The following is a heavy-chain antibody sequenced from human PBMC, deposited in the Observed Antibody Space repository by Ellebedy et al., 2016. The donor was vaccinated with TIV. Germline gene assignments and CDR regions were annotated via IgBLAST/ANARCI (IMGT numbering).Heavy chain of an antibody. Sequence: AASVKVSCKASGYSFTNYAMHWVRQAPGQRLEWMGWVDAGNGNTKYSQKFQGRATITRDASASIVYMEVSSLRSEDTAIYFCGRRGGFSYIDYWGQGTLVTVSS. V-gene: IGHV1-3*01. J-gene: IGHJ4*02. D-gene: IGHD5-18*01. CDR1: GYSFTNYA. CDR2: VDAGNGNT. CDR3: GRRGGFSYIDY.